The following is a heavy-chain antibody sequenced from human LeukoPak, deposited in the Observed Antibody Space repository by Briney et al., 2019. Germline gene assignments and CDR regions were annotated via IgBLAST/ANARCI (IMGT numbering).Heavy chain of an antibody. CDR2: IYYSGST. CDR1: GGSISSSH. D-gene: IGHD3-16*02. J-gene: IGHJ4*02. CDR3: ARLLRLGELSTYYFDC. Sequence: SETLSLTCTVSGGSISSSHWSWIRQPPGKGLEWIGYIYYSGSTNYNPSLKSRVTISVDTSKNQFSLKLTSVTAADTAVYYCARLLRLGELSTYYFDCWGQGILVTVSS. V-gene: IGHV4-59*01.